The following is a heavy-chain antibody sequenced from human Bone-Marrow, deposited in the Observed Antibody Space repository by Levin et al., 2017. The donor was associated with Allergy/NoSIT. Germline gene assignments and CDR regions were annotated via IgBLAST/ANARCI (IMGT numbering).Heavy chain of an antibody. CDR3: ARAATYFGSSLYYYFMDV. Sequence: PSETLSLTCIVSGGSISSSRYFWSWIRQHPGGGLELIGFVHDSGRTYYSPSLKSRVAISIETSKNLFSLRLSSVTAADTAVYHCARAATYFGSSLYYYFMDVWGKGTTVTVS. V-gene: IGHV4-31*03. CDR2: VHDSGRT. CDR1: GGSISSSRYF. J-gene: IGHJ6*03. D-gene: IGHD6-13*01.